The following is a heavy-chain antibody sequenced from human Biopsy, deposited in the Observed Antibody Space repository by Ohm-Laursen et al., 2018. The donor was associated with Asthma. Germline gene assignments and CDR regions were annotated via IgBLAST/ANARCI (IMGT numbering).Heavy chain of an antibody. CDR2: FDPEEDER. D-gene: IGHD2-2*01. CDR1: GYALNKLS. J-gene: IGHJ3*02. CDR3: ANMGFTIPGPAGTFDI. V-gene: IGHV1-24*01. Sequence: ASVKVSCKVTGYALNKLSIHWVRQAPGKGLEWMGGFDPEEDERIYAQRFQGRVTMAEDTSTDTASMELTSLRSEDTAVYYCANMGFTIPGPAGTFDIWGQGTMVTVSS.